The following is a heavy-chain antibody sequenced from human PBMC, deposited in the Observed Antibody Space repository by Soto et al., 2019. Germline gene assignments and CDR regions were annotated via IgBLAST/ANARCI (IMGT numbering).Heavy chain of an antibody. CDR2: IKQDGSEK. Sequence: GGSLRLSCAASGFTFSSYWMSWVRQAPGKGLEWVANIKQDGSEKYYVDSVKGRFTISRDNAKNSLYLQMNSLRAEDTAVYYCARDRLRGYDTSFDYWGQGTLVTVSS. D-gene: IGHD5-12*01. CDR1: GFTFSSYW. J-gene: IGHJ4*02. V-gene: IGHV3-7*01. CDR3: ARDRLRGYDTSFDY.